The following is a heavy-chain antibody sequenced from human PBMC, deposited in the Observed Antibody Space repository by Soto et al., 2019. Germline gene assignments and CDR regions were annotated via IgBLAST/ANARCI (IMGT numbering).Heavy chain of an antibody. CDR2: TYYRGTT. Sequence: SVTKSLTCRFSGCTISGYYGTWLRYPPGKGLEWIGYTYYRGTTKYNPSLNSRVTISADTSQNQISLKLTSVTAADTAVYYCAREVASYGSTYFDYWGQGTLVTVS. CDR3: AREVASYGSTYFDY. J-gene: IGHJ4*02. D-gene: IGHD3-16*01. V-gene: IGHV4-59*01. CDR1: GCTISGYY.